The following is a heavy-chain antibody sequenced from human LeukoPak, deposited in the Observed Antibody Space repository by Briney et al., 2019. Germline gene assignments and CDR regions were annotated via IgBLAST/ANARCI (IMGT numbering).Heavy chain of an antibody. CDR2: ISAYNGNT. J-gene: IGHJ4*02. V-gene: IGHV1-18*01. Sequence: ASVKVSCKASGYTFTSYGISWVRQAPGQGLEWMGWISAYNGNTNYAQKLQGRVTMTTDTSTGTAYMELRSLRSDDTAVYYCARGGYNGGDIVVVPAAIDYWGQGTLVTVSS. CDR1: GYTFTSYG. CDR3: ARGGYNGGDIVVVPAAIDY. D-gene: IGHD2-2*01.